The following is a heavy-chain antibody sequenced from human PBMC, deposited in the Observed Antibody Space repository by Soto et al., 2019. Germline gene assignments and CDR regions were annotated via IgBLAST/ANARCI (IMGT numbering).Heavy chain of an antibody. Sequence: GGSLRLSCTASGFTFSRYNMNWVRQAPGKGLEWVSYISTWSSYSFYADSVKGRFTISRDNSENSLYLQLDSLRDEDTAVYYCERASHDYGALDYWVQGALVTVSS. D-gene: IGHD4-17*01. V-gene: IGHV3-21*01. CDR3: ERASHDYGALDY. CDR2: ISTWSSYS. J-gene: IGHJ4*02. CDR1: GFTFSRYN.